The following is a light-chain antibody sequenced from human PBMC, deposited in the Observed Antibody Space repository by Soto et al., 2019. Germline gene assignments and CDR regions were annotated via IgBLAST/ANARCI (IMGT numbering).Light chain of an antibody. CDR3: SLYTSSSTLV. CDR2: EVT. V-gene: IGLV2-18*01. Sequence: QSALTQPPSVSGSPGQSVTISCTGTSSDVGNYDRVSWYQQPPGTAPKLMIYEVTNRPSGVPDRFSGSKSGNTASLTISGLQAEDESDYYCSLYTSSSTLVLGGGTKVTVL. J-gene: IGLJ2*01. CDR1: SSDVGNYDR.